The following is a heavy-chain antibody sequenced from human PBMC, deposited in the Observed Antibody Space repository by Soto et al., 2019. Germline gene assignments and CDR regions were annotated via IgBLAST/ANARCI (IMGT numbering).Heavy chain of an antibody. CDR3: ARGRYCLTGRCFPNWFDS. V-gene: IGHV4-30-4*01. J-gene: IGHJ5*01. D-gene: IGHD7-27*01. CDR1: GDSISNLDYF. Sequence: QVQLLESGPGLVKPLQTLSLTCSVSGDSISNLDYFWAWIRQPPGQALEYIGYIYKSATTYYNPSFESRVAISVDTSKSQFSLNVTSVTAADTAVYFCARGRYCLTGRCFPNWFDSWGQGALVTVSS. CDR2: IYKSATT.